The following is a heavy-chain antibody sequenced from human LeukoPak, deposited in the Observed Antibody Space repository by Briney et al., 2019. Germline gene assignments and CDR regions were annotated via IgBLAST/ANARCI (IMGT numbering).Heavy chain of an antibody. Sequence: GGSLRLSCAASGFTFSSYSMNWVRQAPGKGLEWVSSISSSSSYIYYADSVKGRFTISRDNAKNSLYLQMNSLRAEDTAVYYCVRDDACDDSSGYYPGAFDIWGQGTMVTVSS. D-gene: IGHD3-22*01. CDR1: GFTFSSYS. V-gene: IGHV3-21*01. CDR2: ISSSSSYI. J-gene: IGHJ3*02. CDR3: VRDDACDDSSGYYPGAFDI.